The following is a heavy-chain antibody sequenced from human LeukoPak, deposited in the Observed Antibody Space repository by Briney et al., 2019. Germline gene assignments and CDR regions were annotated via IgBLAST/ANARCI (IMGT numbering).Heavy chain of an antibody. CDR2: ISYDGSNK. J-gene: IGHJ3*02. CDR1: GFTFSSYG. D-gene: IGHD1-7*01. CDR3: ARERPGTSAFDI. Sequence: GGSLRLSCAASGFTFSSYGMHWVRQAPGKGLEWVAVISYDGSNKYYADSVKGRFTISRDNSKNTLYLQMNSLRAEDTAVYYCARERPGTSAFDIWGQGTMVAVSS. V-gene: IGHV3-30*03.